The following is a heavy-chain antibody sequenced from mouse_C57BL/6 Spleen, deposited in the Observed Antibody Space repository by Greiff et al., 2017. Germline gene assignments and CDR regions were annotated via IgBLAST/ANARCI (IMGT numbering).Heavy chain of an antibody. J-gene: IGHJ2*01. V-gene: IGHV1-82*01. CDR3: ARVYGSSLTHFDY. D-gene: IGHD1-1*01. CDR1: GYAFSSSW. CDR2: IYPGDGDT. Sequence: QVQLKQSGPELVKPGASVKISCKASGYAFSSSWMNWVKQRPGKGLEWIGRIYPGDGDTNYNGKFKGKATLTADKSSSTAYMQLSSLTSEDSAVYFCARVYGSSLTHFDYWGQGTTLTVSS.